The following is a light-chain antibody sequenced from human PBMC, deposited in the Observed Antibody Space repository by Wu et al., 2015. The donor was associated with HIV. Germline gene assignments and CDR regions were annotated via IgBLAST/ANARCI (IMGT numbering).Light chain of an antibody. CDR2: GAS. CDR1: QSVGTK. V-gene: IGKV3-20*01. Sequence: EIVMTQSPGTLSMFPGERATLSCRASQSVGTKLTWYQLKPGQAPRLLLFGASSRATGIPDRFSGGGSGTDFTLTISRLEPEDFAVYYCQQYGSSPITFGQGTRLEIK. J-gene: IGKJ5*01. CDR3: QQYGSSPIT.